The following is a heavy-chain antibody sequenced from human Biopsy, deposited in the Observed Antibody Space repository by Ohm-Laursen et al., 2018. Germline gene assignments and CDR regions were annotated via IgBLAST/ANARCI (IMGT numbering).Heavy chain of an antibody. D-gene: IGHD1-26*01. Sequence: GASVKVSCKASGYTFTSHDINWVRQATGQGLEWMGWMSPNTGNTVYAQRFQDRVTMTSDTSTGIAYMELTSLTSDDTAVYFCARWETTLGRSLDSWGQGTLVAVSS. J-gene: IGHJ4*02. CDR2: MSPNTGNT. CDR1: GYTFTSHD. V-gene: IGHV1-8*01. CDR3: ARWETTLGRSLDS.